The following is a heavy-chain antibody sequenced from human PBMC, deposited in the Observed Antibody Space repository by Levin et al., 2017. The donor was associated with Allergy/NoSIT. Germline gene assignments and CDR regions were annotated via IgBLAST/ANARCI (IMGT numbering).Heavy chain of an antibody. CDR1: GFTFSSYG. J-gene: IGHJ4*02. Sequence: GGSLRLSCAASGFTFSSYGMHWVRQAPGKGLEWVAVISYDGSNKYYADSVKGRFTISRDNSKNTLYLQMNSLRAEDTAVYYCAKEAQLWTNFDYWGQGTLVTVSS. D-gene: IGHD5-18*01. CDR3: AKEAQLWTNFDY. V-gene: IGHV3-30*18. CDR2: ISYDGSNK.